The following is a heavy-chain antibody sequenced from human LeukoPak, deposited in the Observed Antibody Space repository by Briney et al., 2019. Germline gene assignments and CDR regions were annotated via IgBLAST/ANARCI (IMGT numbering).Heavy chain of an antibody. Sequence: PGGSLRLSCAASGFTFSSYEMNWVRQAPGKGLEWVAVIWYDGSNKYYADSVKGRFTISRDNSKNTLYLQMNSLRAEDTAVYYCAKGQAVAGTGWFDPWGQGTLVTVSS. CDR2: IWYDGSNK. CDR1: GFTFSSYE. J-gene: IGHJ5*02. V-gene: IGHV3-33*06. CDR3: AKGQAVAGTGWFDP. D-gene: IGHD6-19*01.